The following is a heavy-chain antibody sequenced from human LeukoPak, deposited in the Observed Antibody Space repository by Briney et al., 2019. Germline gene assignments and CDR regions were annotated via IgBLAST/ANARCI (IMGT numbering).Heavy chain of an antibody. V-gene: IGHV3-21*01. D-gene: IGHD1-26*01. CDR1: GFTFNSYS. CDR2: ISSSSSHM. Sequence: GGSLRLSCAASGFTFNSYSMYWVRQAPEKGLEWVSSISSSSSHMFYADSVKGRFSISRDNANNALYLQMNSLRAEDTAVYYCVRDSGSSYGYYFLHWGQGTLVTVSS. J-gene: IGHJ1*01. CDR3: VRDSGSSYGYYFLH.